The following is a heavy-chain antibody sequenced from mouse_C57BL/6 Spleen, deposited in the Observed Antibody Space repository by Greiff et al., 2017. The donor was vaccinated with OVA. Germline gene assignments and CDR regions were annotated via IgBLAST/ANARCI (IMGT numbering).Heavy chain of an antibody. Sequence: QVQLKQPGAELVKPGASVKLSCKASGYTFTSYWMHWVKQRPGRGLEWIGRIDPNSGGTKYNEKFKSKATLTVDKPSSTAYMQLSSLTSEDSAVYYCAREGLTTVVVDYFDYWGQGTTLTVSS. CDR1: GYTFTSYW. V-gene: IGHV1-72*01. J-gene: IGHJ2*01. CDR3: AREGLTTVVVDYFDY. D-gene: IGHD1-1*01. CDR2: IDPNSGGT.